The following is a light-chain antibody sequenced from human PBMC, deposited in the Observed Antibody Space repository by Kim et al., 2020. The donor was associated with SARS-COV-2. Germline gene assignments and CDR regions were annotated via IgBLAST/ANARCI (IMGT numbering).Light chain of an antibody. CDR1: SLRSYY. V-gene: IGLV3-19*01. J-gene: IGLJ3*02. CDR2: GKN. CDR3: NSRASSGNHRGV. Sequence: SYELTQDPAVSVALGQTVRITCQGDSLRSYYASWYQQKPGQAPVLVIYGKNNRPSGIPDRFSGSSSGNTASLTITGAQAEDEADYYCNSRASSGNHRGVF.